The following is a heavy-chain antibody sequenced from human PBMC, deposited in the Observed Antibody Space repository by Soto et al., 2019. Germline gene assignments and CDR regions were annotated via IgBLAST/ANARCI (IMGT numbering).Heavy chain of an antibody. CDR2: ISGYNGNT. CDR3: ARDRAIVVVVAANSGWFDP. CDR1: GYTFSSYG. Sequence: GASVKVSCKASGYTFSSYGISWVRQAPGQGLEWMGWISGYNGNTNYAQKLQGRVTMTTDTSTSTAYMELRSLRSDDTAVYYCARDRAIVVVVAANSGWFDPWGQGTPVTVSS. V-gene: IGHV1-18*04. D-gene: IGHD2-15*01. J-gene: IGHJ5*02.